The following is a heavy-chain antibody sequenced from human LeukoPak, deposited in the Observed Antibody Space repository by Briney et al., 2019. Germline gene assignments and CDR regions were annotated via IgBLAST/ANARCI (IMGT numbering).Heavy chain of an antibody. D-gene: IGHD3-16*02. J-gene: IGHJ6*02. V-gene: IGHV3-23*01. CDR3: AKFLSNYYYYYGMDV. CDR1: GFTFSSYA. CDR2: ISGSGGST. Sequence: PGGSLRLSCAASGFTFSSYAMSWVRQAPGKGLEWVSAISGSGGSTYYADSVKGRFTIFRDNSKNTLYLQMNSLRAEDTAVYYCAKFLSNYYYYYGMDVWGQGTTVTVSS.